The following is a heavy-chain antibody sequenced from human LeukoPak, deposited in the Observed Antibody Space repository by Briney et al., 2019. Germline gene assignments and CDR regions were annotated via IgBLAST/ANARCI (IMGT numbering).Heavy chain of an antibody. D-gene: IGHD3-22*01. J-gene: IGHJ4*02. Sequence: GASVTVSCKASGYTFTGYYMHWVRQAPGQGLEWMGWINPNSGGTNYAQKFQGRVTMTRDTSISTAYMELSRLRSDDTAVYYCARDPALDYYDSSGYPGADYWGQGTLVTVSS. CDR2: INPNSGGT. CDR1: GYTFTGYY. CDR3: ARDPALDYYDSSGYPGADY. V-gene: IGHV1-2*02.